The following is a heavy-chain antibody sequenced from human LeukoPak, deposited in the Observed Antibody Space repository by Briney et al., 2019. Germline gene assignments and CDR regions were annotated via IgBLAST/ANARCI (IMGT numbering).Heavy chain of an antibody. CDR2: IYSSSSTI. V-gene: IGHV3-48*04. D-gene: IGHD4-23*01. CDR1: GFTLSSYS. CDR3: ARVATVVTPKVYYYMDV. J-gene: IGHJ6*03. Sequence: GGSLSLSCAASGFTLSSYSMNWLRQAPGKGLEWVSYIYSSSSTIYYADSVNGRFTISRDNAKNSLYLQMNSLRAEDTAVYYCARVATVVTPKVYYYMDVWGKGTTVTVSS.